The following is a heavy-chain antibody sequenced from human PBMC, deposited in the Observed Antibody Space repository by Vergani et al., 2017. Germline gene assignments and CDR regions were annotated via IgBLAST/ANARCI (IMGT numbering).Heavy chain of an antibody. CDR3: TRSLLYCISAGCSPLQFDS. D-gene: IGHD2-2*01. J-gene: IGHJ4*02. CDR2: INANGAAT. CDR1: GFKFDDYG. V-gene: IGHV3-20*04. Sequence: EVQLVESGGGRVRPGGSLRLSCEVSGFKFDDYGVSWVRQAPGKGLEWVSAINANGAATGYADSVKGRFTISRDNAVNSLYLQMNSLRVEDTAFYYCTRSLLYCISAGCSPLQFDSWGQGALVTVSS.